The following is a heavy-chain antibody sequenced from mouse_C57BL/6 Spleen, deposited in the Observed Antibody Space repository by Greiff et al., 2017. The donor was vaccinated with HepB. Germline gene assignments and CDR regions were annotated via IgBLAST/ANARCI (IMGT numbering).Heavy chain of an antibody. CDR2: INPNNGGT. J-gene: IGHJ4*01. CDR3: ARIYYDYDGAMDY. V-gene: IGHV1-26*01. D-gene: IGHD2-4*01. CDR1: GYTFTDYY. Sequence: EVQLQQSGPELVKPGASVKISCKASGYTFTDYYMNWVKQSHGKSLEWIGDINPNNGGTSYNQKFKGKATLTVDKSSSTAYMELRSLTSADSAVYYCARIYYDYDGAMDYWGQGTAVTVSS.